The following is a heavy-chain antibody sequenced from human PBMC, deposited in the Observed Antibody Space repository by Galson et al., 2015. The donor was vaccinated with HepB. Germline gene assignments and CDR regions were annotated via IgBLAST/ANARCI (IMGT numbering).Heavy chain of an antibody. D-gene: IGHD2-21*01. CDR2: TYYRSKWYN. Sequence: CAISGDSVSRNSASWNWIRQSPSRGLEWLGRTYYRSKWYNDYAVSVKSRTSINRDTSKNQFSLQLNSVTAEDTAVYYCARAYCGVDCSYFDYWGQGTLVTVSP. V-gene: IGHV6-1*01. J-gene: IGHJ4*02. CDR1: GDSVSRNSAS. CDR3: ARAYCGVDCSYFDY.